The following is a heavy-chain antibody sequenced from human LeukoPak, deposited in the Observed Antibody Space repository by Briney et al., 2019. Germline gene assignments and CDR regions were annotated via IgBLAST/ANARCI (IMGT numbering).Heavy chain of an antibody. CDR2: IIPIFGTA. D-gene: IGHD6-13*01. J-gene: IGHJ6*03. CDR1: GGTFSSYA. Sequence: SVKVSCKASGGTFSSYAISWVRQAPGQGLEWRGGIIPIFGTANYAQKFQGRVTITADESTSTAYMELSSLRSEDTAVYYCARGKQQLVRYYYMDVWGKGTTVTVSS. CDR3: ARGKQQLVRYYYMDV. V-gene: IGHV1-69*13.